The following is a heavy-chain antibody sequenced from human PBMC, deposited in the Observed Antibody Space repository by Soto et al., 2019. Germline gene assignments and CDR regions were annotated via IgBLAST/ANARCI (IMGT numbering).Heavy chain of an antibody. CDR3: ARTARADIEAGMDV. D-gene: IGHD2-15*01. Sequence: ASVKVSCKASGYTFTNYYMHWVRQAPGQALEWMGWINPNSGGTNYAQNFQGWVTMTRDTSISTAYMELSRLRSADTAVYYCARTARADIEAGMDVWGQGTTVTVSS. V-gene: IGHV1-2*04. CDR1: GYTFTNYY. J-gene: IGHJ6*02. CDR2: INPNSGGT.